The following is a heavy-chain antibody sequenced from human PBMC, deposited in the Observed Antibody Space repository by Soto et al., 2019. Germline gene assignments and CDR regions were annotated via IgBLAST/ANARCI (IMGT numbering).Heavy chain of an antibody. CDR2: IYYSGST. D-gene: IGHD3-3*01. Sequence: SETLSLTCTVSGGSISSSSYYWGWIRQPPGKGLEWIGSIYYSGSTYYNPSLKSRVTISVDTSKNQFSLKLSSVTAADTAVYYCARALPLWSGYYYFDYWGQGTLVTVSS. J-gene: IGHJ4*02. CDR1: GGSISSSSYY. V-gene: IGHV4-39*07. CDR3: ARALPLWSGYYYFDY.